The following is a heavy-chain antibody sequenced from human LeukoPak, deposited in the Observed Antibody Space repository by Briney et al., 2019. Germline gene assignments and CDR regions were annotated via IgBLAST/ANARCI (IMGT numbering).Heavy chain of an antibody. Sequence: GGCLRLSGAVSGFTFSSYWMHWVRQAPGKGLVWVSRIDRDGSRINYADSVKGRFTISRDNGKNTLFLQMNSLRAEDAAVYYCVRGNDYGGPHYWGQGTLVTVSS. V-gene: IGHV3-74*01. J-gene: IGHJ4*02. CDR3: VRGNDYGGPHY. D-gene: IGHD4-23*01. CDR1: GFTFSSYW. CDR2: IDRDGSRI.